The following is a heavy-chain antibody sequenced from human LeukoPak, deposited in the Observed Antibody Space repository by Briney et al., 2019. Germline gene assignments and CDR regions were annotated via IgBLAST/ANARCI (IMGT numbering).Heavy chain of an antibody. J-gene: IGHJ4*02. Sequence: SETLSLTCAVYGGSFSGYYWSWIRQPPGKGLEWIGEVNHSGSTNYNPSLKSRVTISVDTSKNQFSLKLSSVTAADTAVYYCARVGYCSGGSWCYVDYWGQGTLVTVSS. V-gene: IGHV4-34*01. CDR3: ARVGYCSGGSWCYVDY. CDR1: GGSFSGYY. CDR2: VNHSGST. D-gene: IGHD2-15*01.